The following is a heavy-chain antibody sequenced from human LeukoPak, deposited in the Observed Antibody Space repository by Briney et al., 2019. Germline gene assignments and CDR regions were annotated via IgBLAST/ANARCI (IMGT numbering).Heavy chain of an antibody. Sequence: GGSLRLSCAASGVTFTNYAMSWVRQAPGQGLEWVSAISRSDFNTYYADSVKGRFTISRDNSKNTLFLQMNSLRAEDTAVYYCARLTISSPYYFDYWGQGILVTVSS. J-gene: IGHJ4*02. D-gene: IGHD6-6*01. CDR3: ARLTISSPYYFDY. V-gene: IGHV3-23*01. CDR2: ISRSDFNT. CDR1: GVTFTNYA.